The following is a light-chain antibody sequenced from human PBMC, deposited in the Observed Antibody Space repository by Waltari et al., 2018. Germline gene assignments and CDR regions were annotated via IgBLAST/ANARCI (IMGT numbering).Light chain of an antibody. Sequence: IALTQSPGTLSLSPGERATLSCRASQTVDSNSVAWYQHSPGQVPRLLIFAASSRATGIPDRFSASGSGTDFTLTISRLEPEDFAVYYCQQYDWSPPGYTFGQGTKLEIK. CDR1: QTVDSNS. J-gene: IGKJ2*01. CDR2: AAS. V-gene: IGKV3-20*01. CDR3: QQYDWSPPGYT.